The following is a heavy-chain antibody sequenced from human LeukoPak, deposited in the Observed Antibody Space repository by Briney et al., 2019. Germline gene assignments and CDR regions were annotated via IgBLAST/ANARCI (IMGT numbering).Heavy chain of an antibody. Sequence: PGGSLRLSCAASGFTFSSYWMHWVRQAPGKGLVWVSRINSDGSSTSYADSVKGRFTISRGNSKNRLYLQMNSLRAEDTAVYYCRYFDWLLYHRRGGFDYWGQGTLVTVSS. CDR2: INSDGSST. CDR3: RYFDWLLYHRRGGFDY. CDR1: GFTFSSYW. J-gene: IGHJ4*02. D-gene: IGHD3-9*01. V-gene: IGHV3-74*01.